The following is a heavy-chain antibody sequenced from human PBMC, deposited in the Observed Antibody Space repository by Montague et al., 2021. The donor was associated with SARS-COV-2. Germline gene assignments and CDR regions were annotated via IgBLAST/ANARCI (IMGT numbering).Heavy chain of an antibody. J-gene: IGHJ4*02. CDR1: DGSFSDYS. Sequence: SETLSLTCAVYDGSFSDYSWTWIRQPPGKGLEWTGEINHRGSTNYNPSLKSRVTISVDTSKNQFSLKMTSVTAADTAVYYCARGRQHINMVVVVVTGGEYYFDFWGQGTLVAVSS. V-gene: IGHV4-34*01. D-gene: IGHD3-22*01. CDR2: INHRGST. CDR3: ARGRQHINMVVVVVTGGEYYFDF.